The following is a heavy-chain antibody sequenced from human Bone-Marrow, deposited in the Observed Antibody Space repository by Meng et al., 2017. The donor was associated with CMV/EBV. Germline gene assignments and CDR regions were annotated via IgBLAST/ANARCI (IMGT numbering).Heavy chain of an antibody. V-gene: IGHV1-2*02. CDR3: AREDPLGYCSTTSCYFES. D-gene: IGHD2-2*01. Sequence: ASVKVSCKASGYTFTGYYMHWVRQAPGQGLEWMGWINPNSGGTNYAQKFQDRLIVTRDTSISTGYMELSSLRSEDTAVYYCAREDPLGYCSTTSCYFESWGQGTLVTCSS. J-gene: IGHJ4*02. CDR2: INPNSGGT. CDR1: GYTFTGYY.